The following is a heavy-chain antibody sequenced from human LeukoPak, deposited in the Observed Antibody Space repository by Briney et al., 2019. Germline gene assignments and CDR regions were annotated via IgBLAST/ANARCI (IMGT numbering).Heavy chain of an antibody. J-gene: IGHJ4*02. CDR2: IYPRDGST. CDR3: ARDQEGFDY. CDR1: GYTFTSNY. V-gene: IGHV1-46*01. Sequence: ASVKVSCKASGYTFTSNYIHWVRRAPGQGLEWMGMIYPRDGSTSYAQKFQGRVTVTRDTSTSTVHMELSGLRSEDTAVYYCARDQEGFDYWGQGTLVAVSS.